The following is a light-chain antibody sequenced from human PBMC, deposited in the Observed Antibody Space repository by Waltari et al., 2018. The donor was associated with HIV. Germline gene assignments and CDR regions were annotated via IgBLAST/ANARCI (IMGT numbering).Light chain of an antibody. V-gene: IGLV2-23*02. Sequence: QSALTQPASVSGSPGQSITISCTGTSSDLVSWYQQHPGKAPKVMLYEVSKRPSGVSNRFSGSKSGNTASLTISGLQAEDEADYYCCSYAGSSTWVFGGGTKLTVL. J-gene: IGLJ3*02. CDR1: SSDL. CDR2: EVS. CDR3: CSYAGSSTWV.